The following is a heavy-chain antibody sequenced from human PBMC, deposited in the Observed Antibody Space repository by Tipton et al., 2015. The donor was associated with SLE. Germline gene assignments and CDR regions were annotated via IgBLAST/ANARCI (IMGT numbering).Heavy chain of an antibody. Sequence: SLRLSCAASGFTFSTSAMHWVRQAPGKGLEWVAGIWYDGSNKFYADSVKGRFTISRDNSKNTVSLQMNSLRVEETAVYFCARGPFQRWPPGAYWGQGTLVTVSS. CDR3: ARGPFQRWPPGAY. CDR1: GFTFSTSA. J-gene: IGHJ4*02. CDR2: IWYDGSNK. V-gene: IGHV3-33*01. D-gene: IGHD6-19*01.